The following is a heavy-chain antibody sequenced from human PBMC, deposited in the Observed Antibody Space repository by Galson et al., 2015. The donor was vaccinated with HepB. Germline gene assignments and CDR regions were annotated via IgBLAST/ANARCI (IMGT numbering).Heavy chain of an antibody. CDR1: GFTFSNYG. J-gene: IGHJ3*02. V-gene: IGHV3-48*02. CDR3: ARDQLGYCSAKTCYNSHAFDI. Sequence: SLRLSCAASGFTFSNYGMNWVRQAPGKGLEWVSYITSTGSTIYYADSVKGRFTMSRDNAKNSLYLQMDSLRDEDTAVYYCARDQLGYCSAKTCYNSHAFDIWGRGTMVTVSS. D-gene: IGHD2-2*02. CDR2: ITSTGSTI.